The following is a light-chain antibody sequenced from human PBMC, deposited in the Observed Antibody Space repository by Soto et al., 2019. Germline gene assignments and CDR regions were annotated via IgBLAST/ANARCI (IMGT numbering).Light chain of an antibody. Sequence: IVMTQSPDTLSVYPGERATLSFRASQSVSSNLLAWYQQKPGQAPRLLIYGASNRATGIPDRFSGSGSGTDFTLTISSLEPEDFAVYYCQQRSNWPLTFGGGTKVDIK. CDR3: QQRSNWPLT. J-gene: IGKJ4*01. V-gene: IGKV3D-20*02. CDR2: GAS. CDR1: QSVSSNL.